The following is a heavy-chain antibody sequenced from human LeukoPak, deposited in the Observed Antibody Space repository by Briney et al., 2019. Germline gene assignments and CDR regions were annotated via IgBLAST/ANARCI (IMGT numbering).Heavy chain of an antibody. CDR3: ARWTSGEYCSSTSCYSFDY. Sequence: GGSLRLSCAASGFTFSSYWMSWVRQAPGKGLEWVANIKQDGSEKYYVDSVKGRFTISRDNAKNSLYLQMNSLRAEDTAVHYCARWTSGEYCSSTSCYSFDYWGQGTLVTVSS. D-gene: IGHD2-2*01. V-gene: IGHV3-7*01. CDR1: GFTFSSYW. CDR2: IKQDGSEK. J-gene: IGHJ4*02.